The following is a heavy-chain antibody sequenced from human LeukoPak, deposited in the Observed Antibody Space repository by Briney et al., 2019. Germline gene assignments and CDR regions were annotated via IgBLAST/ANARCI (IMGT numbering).Heavy chain of an antibody. Sequence: PSETLSLTCTVSGGSISSYYWSWIRQPPGKGLEWMGYIYYSGSTNYNPSLKSRVTISVDTSKNQFSLKLSSVTAADTAVYYCAGSGSYYDSSGYYQNWFDPWGQGTLVTVSS. J-gene: IGHJ5*02. CDR1: GGSISSYY. CDR3: AGSGSYYDSSGYYQNWFDP. CDR2: IYYSGST. D-gene: IGHD3-22*01. V-gene: IGHV4-59*01.